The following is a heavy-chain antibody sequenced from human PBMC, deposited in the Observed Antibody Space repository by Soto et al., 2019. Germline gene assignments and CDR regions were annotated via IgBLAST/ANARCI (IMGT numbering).Heavy chain of an antibody. D-gene: IGHD5-18*01. V-gene: IGHV3-48*02. CDR1: GFTFSSHS. CDR2: ISGSGATK. J-gene: IGHJ4*02. Sequence: PGGSLRLSCAASGFTFSSHSINWVRQAPGKGLEWVSYISGSGATKYYADSVKGRFTISRDNARNSLYLQMSSLSDEDTAVYYCARAIRGFSYVVDYWGRGTLVTVSS. CDR3: ARAIRGFSYVVDY.